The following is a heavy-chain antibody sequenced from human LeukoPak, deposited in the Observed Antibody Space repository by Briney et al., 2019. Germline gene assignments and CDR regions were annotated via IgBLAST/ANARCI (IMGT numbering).Heavy chain of an antibody. Sequence: PGGSLRLSCAVSGFTFSTYWMTWVRQAPGKGLEWVASVKEDGSEKYQVDSVEGRFTISRDNAKNSLFLQLNSLSAEDTAVYFCARGYSYLDYWGQGTLVTVSS. V-gene: IGHV3-7*05. CDR2: VKEDGSEK. J-gene: IGHJ4*02. CDR3: ARGYSYLDY. CDR1: GFTFSTYW. D-gene: IGHD1-26*01.